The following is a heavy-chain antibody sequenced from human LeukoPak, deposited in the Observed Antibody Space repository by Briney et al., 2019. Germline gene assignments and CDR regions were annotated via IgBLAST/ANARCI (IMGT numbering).Heavy chain of an antibody. CDR1: GYTFSSFG. J-gene: IGHJ4*02. V-gene: IGHV1-18*01. CDR3: ARAALYYGSSGLLGH. D-gene: IGHD3-22*01. Sequence: ASVKVSCKATGYTFSSFGISWVRQAPGQGLEWLGWISADTVNTKYTEKLQGRVTMTRDTSTSTAYMELRSLRSDDTAVYYCARAALYYGSSGLLGHWGQGTLVTVSS. CDR2: ISADTVNT.